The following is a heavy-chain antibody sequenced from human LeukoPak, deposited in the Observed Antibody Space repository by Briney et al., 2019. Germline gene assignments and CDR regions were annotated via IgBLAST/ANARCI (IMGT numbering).Heavy chain of an antibody. J-gene: IGHJ5*02. CDR2: ISSSSSYI. Sequence: GWAVTLSCAACGFTFSSYSMNWVRQAPGKGLEWVSSISSSSSYIYYADSVKGRFTISRDNAKNSLYLQMNSLRAEDTAVYYCAKDRRYSRQNWFGRRGQGALVTAAS. V-gene: IGHV3-21*01. CDR1: GFTFSSYS. D-gene: IGHD1-1*01. CDR3: AKDRRYSRQNWFGR.